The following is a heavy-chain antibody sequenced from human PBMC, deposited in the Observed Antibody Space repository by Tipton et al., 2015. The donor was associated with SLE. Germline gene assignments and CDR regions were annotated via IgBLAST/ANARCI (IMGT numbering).Heavy chain of an antibody. CDR3: VHAEYFHH. V-gene: IGHV4-34*01. Sequence: LRLSCAASAFAFSDYTMNWVRQAPGKGLEWIGDINHSGTTNYNPSLKSRVTILVDASKNQFSLKVHSVTAADTAVYFCVHAEYFHHWGQGTLVTVSS. CDR2: INHSGTT. J-gene: IGHJ1*01. CDR1: AFAFSDYT.